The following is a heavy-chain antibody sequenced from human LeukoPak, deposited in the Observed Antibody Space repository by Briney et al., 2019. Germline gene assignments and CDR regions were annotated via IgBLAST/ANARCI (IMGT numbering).Heavy chain of an antibody. CDR3: AKDYYDSSDYHGSAGYFDY. CDR1: GFTFSSYG. J-gene: IGHJ4*02. CDR2: ISYDGSNK. Sequence: GGSLRLSCAASGFTFSSYGMHWVRQAPGKGLEWVAVISYDGSNKYYADSVKGRFTISRDNSKNTLYLQMNSLRAEDTAVFYCAKDYYDSSDYHGSAGYFDYWGQGTLVTVSS. V-gene: IGHV3-30*18. D-gene: IGHD3-22*01.